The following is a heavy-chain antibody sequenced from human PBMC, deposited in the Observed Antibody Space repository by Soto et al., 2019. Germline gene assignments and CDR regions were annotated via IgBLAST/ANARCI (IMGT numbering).Heavy chain of an antibody. CDR2: ISGSGGST. Sequence: EVQLLESGGGFVQPGGSLRLSCAASGFTFSSYAMSWVRQAPGKGLELVSAISGSGGSTYYADSVKGRFTISRDNSKNTLYLQMNSLRAADTAVYYCAKHPWFGEFDYWGQGTLVTVSS. CDR1: GFTFSSYA. J-gene: IGHJ4*02. CDR3: AKHPWFGEFDY. D-gene: IGHD3-10*01. V-gene: IGHV3-23*01.